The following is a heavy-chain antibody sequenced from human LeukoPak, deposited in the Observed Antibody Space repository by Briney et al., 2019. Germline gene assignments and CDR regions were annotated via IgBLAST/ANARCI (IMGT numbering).Heavy chain of an antibody. J-gene: IGHJ4*02. CDR1: GGTFSSYA. V-gene: IGHV1-69*13. CDR2: IIPIFGTA. Sequence: SVKVSCKASGGTFSSYAISWVRQAPGQGLEWMGGIIPIFGTANYAQKFQGRVTITADESTSTAYMELRSLRSDDTAVYYCARRTVAGVDYWGQGTLVTVSS. D-gene: IGHD6-19*01. CDR3: ARRTVAGVDY.